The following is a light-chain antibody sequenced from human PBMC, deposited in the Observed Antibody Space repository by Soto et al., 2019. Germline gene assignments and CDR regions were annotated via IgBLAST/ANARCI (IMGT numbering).Light chain of an antibody. J-gene: IGLJ2*01. V-gene: IGLV1-40*01. CDR3: QSYDSSLRVSV. CDR1: SSNIGAGYD. Sequence: QSVLTQPPSVSGAPGQRVTISWTVSSSNIGAGYDVHWYQQLPGTAPKLLIYGNSNRPSGVPDRFSGSKSGTSASLAITGLQAEDEADYYCQSYDSSLRVSVFGGGTKVTVL. CDR2: GNS.